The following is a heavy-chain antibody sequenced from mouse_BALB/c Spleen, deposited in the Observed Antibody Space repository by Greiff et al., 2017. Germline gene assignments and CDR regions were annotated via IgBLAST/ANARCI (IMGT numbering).Heavy chain of an antibody. CDR1: GFSLTSYD. D-gene: IGHD1-2*01. CDR3: VRDEATATWFAY. Sequence: QVQLQQSGPGLVAPSQSLSITCTVSGFSLTSYDISWIRQPPGKGLEWLGVIWTGGGTNYNSAFMSRLSISKDNSKSQVFLKMNSLQTDDTAIYYCVRDEATATWFAYWGQGTLVTVSA. V-gene: IGHV2-9-2*01. CDR2: IWTGGGT. J-gene: IGHJ3*01.